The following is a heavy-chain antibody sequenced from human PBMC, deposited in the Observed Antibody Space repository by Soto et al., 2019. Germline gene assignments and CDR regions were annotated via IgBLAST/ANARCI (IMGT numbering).Heavy chain of an antibody. Sequence: PGGSLRLYCAASGFSFSNFAMSWVRQAPGKGLEWVSSIGGGSEKIYYSDSVKGRFTISRDNSKNTLYLQMNSLRAEDTAVFFCARIFGAYDYFDFWGQGTPVTVSS. D-gene: IGHD3-3*01. V-gene: IGHV3-23*01. CDR3: ARIFGAYDYFDF. CDR2: IGGGSEKI. J-gene: IGHJ4*02. CDR1: GFSFSNFA.